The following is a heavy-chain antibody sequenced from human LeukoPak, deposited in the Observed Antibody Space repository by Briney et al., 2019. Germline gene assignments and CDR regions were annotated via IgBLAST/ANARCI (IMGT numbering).Heavy chain of an antibody. V-gene: IGHV1-2*02. CDR3: AREPSPMVRGYSPAY. Sequence: ASVKVSCKASGYTFTGYYMHWVRQAPGQGLEWMGWINPNSGGTNYAQKFQGRVTMTRDTSTSTAHMELRSLRSEDTAVYYCAREPSPMVRGYSPAYWGRGTLVTVSS. D-gene: IGHD3-10*01. CDR2: INPNSGGT. CDR1: GYTFTGYY. J-gene: IGHJ4*02.